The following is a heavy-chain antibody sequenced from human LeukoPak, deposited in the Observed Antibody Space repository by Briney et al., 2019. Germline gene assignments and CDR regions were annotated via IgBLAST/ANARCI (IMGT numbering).Heavy chain of an antibody. CDR3: ARGPTYQPIEF. CDR2: IYHSGST. CDR1: GYSISSGYY. Sequence: SSETLSLTCTVSGYSISSGYYWGWIRQPPGKGLEWIGSIYHSGSTYYNPSLKSRVTISVDTSKNQFSLKLSSVTAADTAVYYCARGPTYQPIEFWGQGTLVTVSS. D-gene: IGHD2-2*01. V-gene: IGHV4-38-2*02. J-gene: IGHJ4*02.